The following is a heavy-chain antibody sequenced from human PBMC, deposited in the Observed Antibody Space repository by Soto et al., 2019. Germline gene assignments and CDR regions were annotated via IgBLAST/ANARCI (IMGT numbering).Heavy chain of an antibody. CDR2: IYYSGST. CDR3: ARGEDYGENWFDP. D-gene: IGHD4-17*01. Sequence: SETLSLTCSVSGGSISTYYWSWIRQPPGKGLEWIGYIYYSGSTKYNPSLKSRVTISVDTSKNQFSLNLSSVTAADTAVYYCARGEDYGENWFDPWGQGTLVTVSS. V-gene: IGHV4-59*01. CDR1: GGSISTYY. J-gene: IGHJ5*02.